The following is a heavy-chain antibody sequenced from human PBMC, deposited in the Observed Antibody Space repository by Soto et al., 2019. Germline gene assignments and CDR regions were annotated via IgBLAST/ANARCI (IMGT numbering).Heavy chain of an antibody. J-gene: IGHJ3*02. Sequence: QVQLVESGGGVVQPGRSLRLSCAASGFTFSSYAMHWVRQAPGKGLEWVAVISYDGSNKYYADSVKGRFTISRDNSKNTLYLQMNSLRAEDTAVYYCARESPEGIAVAGKGVGAFDIWGQGTMVTVSS. CDR2: ISYDGSNK. D-gene: IGHD6-19*01. V-gene: IGHV3-30-3*01. CDR1: GFTFSSYA. CDR3: ARESPEGIAVAGKGVGAFDI.